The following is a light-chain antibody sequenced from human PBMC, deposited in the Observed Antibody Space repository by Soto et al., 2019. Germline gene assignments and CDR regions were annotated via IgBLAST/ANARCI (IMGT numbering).Light chain of an antibody. CDR2: RNN. CDR1: SSNIGSNY. V-gene: IGLV1-47*01. Sequence: QSVLTQPPSASGTPGQRVTISCSGSSSNIGSNYVYWYQQRPGTAPKLLIYRNNKRPSGVPDRFSSSKSGTSASLAISGRRSEDEADYYCVAWDDSLSGVVFGGGTKLTVL. CDR3: VAWDDSLSGVV. J-gene: IGLJ2*01.